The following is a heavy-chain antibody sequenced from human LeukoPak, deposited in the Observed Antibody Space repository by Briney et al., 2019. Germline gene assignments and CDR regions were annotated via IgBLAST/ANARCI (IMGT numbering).Heavy chain of an antibody. D-gene: IGHD3-3*01. Sequence: ASVKVSCKASGYTFTGYYMHWVRQAPGQGLEWMGWINPNSGGTNYAQKFQGRVTMTRDTSISIAYMELSRLRSDDTAVYYCARDGSRFLEWGGNNWFDPWGQGTLVTVSS. V-gene: IGHV1-2*02. J-gene: IGHJ5*02. CDR3: ARDGSRFLEWGGNNWFDP. CDR2: INPNSGGT. CDR1: GYTFTGYY.